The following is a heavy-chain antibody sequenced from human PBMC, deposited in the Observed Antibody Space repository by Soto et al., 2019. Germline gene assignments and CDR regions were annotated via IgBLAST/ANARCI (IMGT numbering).Heavy chain of an antibody. D-gene: IGHD5-18*01. J-gene: IGHJ4*02. CDR2: VYYSGST. CDR3: ARMDTAMAPPNYYFDY. CDR1: GGSISSSTYY. V-gene: IGHV4-39*01. Sequence: QLQLQESGPGLVKPSETLSLTCTVSGGSISSSTYYWGWVRRPPGKGLEWIGSVYYSGSTYYNPSLKSRVTISVDTSKNQFSLKLSSVTAADTAVYYCARMDTAMAPPNYYFDYWGQGTLFTVSS.